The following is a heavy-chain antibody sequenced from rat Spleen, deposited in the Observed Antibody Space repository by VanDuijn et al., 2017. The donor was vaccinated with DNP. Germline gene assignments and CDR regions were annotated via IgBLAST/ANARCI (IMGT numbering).Heavy chain of an antibody. CDR1: GFTFGDYA. D-gene: IGHD1-6*01. Sequence: EVQLVESGGGLLQPGNSLKLSCAASGFTFGDYAMAWVRQSPQKGLEWVATITSDGSSTYYRVSVKGRFTISRENAKRTLYLQMDGLRSEDTATYYCATPAHYGYKGDYWGQGVLVTVSS. CDR2: ITSDGSST. J-gene: IGHJ2*01. V-gene: IGHV5-17*01. CDR3: ATPAHYGYKGDY.